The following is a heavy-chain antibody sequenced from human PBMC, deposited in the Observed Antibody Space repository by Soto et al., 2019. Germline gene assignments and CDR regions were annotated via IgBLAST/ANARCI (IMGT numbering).Heavy chain of an antibody. CDR3: ARGGDYDFWSGFYSRYGMDV. D-gene: IGHD3-3*01. J-gene: IGHJ6*02. Sequence: EVQLLESGGGLVQPGGSLRLSCAASGFTFSSYAMSWVRQAPGKGLEWVSAISGSGGSTYYADSVKGRFTISRDNSKNSLYLQMNSLRAEDTAVHYCARGGDYDFWSGFYSRYGMDVWGQGTTVTVSS. V-gene: IGHV3-23*01. CDR1: GFTFSSYA. CDR2: ISGSGGST.